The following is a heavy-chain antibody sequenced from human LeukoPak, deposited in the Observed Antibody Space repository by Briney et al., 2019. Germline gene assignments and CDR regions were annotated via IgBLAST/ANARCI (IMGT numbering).Heavy chain of an antibody. J-gene: IGHJ4*02. CDR2: SSGDGGST. Sequence: GGSLRLSCAASGFSFDDYAMHWVRQAPGKGLEWVSLSSGDGGSTYYADSVKGRFTISRDNSKNSLYLQMNSLRTEDTALYYCAKDMEYYYDSSGYYFDYWGQGTLVTVSS. D-gene: IGHD3-22*01. CDR1: GFSFDDYA. CDR3: AKDMEYYYDSSGYYFDY. V-gene: IGHV3-43*02.